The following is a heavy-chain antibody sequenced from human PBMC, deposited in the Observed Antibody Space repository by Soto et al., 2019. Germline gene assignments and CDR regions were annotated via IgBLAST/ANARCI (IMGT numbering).Heavy chain of an antibody. V-gene: IGHV4-34*01. J-gene: IGHJ6*02. D-gene: IGHD5-18*01. CDR2: INHSGST. CDR3: ARGLTAMVSWGYYYYSGMDV. Sequence: SETLSLTCAVYGGSFSGYYWSWIRQPPGKGLEWIGEINHSGSTNYNPSLKSRVTISVDTSKNQFSLKLSSVTAADTAVYYCARGLTAMVSWGYYYYSGMDVRGQGTTVTVSS. CDR1: GGSFSGYY.